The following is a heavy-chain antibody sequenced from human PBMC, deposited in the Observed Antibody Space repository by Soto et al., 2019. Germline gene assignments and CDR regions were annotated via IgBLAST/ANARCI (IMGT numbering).Heavy chain of an antibody. Sequence: QVQLVESGGGVVQPGRSLRLSCAASGFTFSSYAMHWVRQAPGKGLEWVAVISYDGSNKYYADSVKGRFTISRDNSKNTLYLQMNSRRAEDTAVYYCARVVQYGDYLFDYWGQGTLVTVSS. CDR1: GFTFSSYA. J-gene: IGHJ4*02. CDR2: ISYDGSNK. D-gene: IGHD4-17*01. CDR3: ARVVQYGDYLFDY. V-gene: IGHV3-30-3*01.